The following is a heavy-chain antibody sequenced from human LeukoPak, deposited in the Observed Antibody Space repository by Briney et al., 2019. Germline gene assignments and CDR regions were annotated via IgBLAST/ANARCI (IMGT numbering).Heavy chain of an antibody. J-gene: IGHJ6*02. V-gene: IGHV3-23*01. Sequence: GGSLRLSCAASGFTFSRYWMTWVRQGQGKGLEWVSGISGDGGITYYADSVRGRFTISRDNSKNTLYLQMNSLRAEDTAVYYCAKSSGPGGYYYYGMDVWGQGTTVTVSS. CDR2: ISGDGGIT. CDR1: GFTFSRYW. D-gene: IGHD3-10*01. CDR3: AKSSGPGGYYYYGMDV.